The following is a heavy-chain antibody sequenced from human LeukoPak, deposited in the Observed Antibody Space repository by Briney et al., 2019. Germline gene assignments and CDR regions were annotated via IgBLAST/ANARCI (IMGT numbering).Heavy chain of an antibody. CDR2: IYHSGST. J-gene: IGHJ3*02. Sequence: KASETLSLTCAVSGVSISSGGYSWSWIRQPPGKGLEWIVYIYHSGSTYYNPSLKSRVTISVDRSKNQFSLKLSSVTAADTAVYYCARAGGSYDFWSGYPNDAFDIWGQGTMVTVSS. CDR3: ARAGGSYDFWSGYPNDAFDI. CDR1: GVSISSGGYS. V-gene: IGHV4-30-2*01. D-gene: IGHD3-3*01.